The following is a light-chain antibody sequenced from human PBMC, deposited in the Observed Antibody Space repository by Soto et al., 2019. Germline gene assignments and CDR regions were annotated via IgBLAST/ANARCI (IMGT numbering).Light chain of an antibody. CDR1: QSISSN. Sequence: EIVMAQSPATLSVSPGERASFSCRASQSISSNLAWYQQKPGQAPRLLIYGASTRATGIPARFGGSGSGIEFTLTIGSLQSEDFAVYYCQKYHNWPRTFGQGTKVEIK. V-gene: IGKV3-15*01. J-gene: IGKJ1*01. CDR3: QKYHNWPRT. CDR2: GAS.